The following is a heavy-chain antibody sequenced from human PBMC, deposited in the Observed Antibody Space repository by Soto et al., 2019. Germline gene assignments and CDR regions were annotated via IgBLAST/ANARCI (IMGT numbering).Heavy chain of an antibody. V-gene: IGHV3-30*18. CDR2: ISYDGSNK. J-gene: IGHJ3*02. CDR3: AKDPPEAFDI. CDR1: GFTFSSDG. Sequence: GGSLSLSCGASGFTFSSDGLHWVRLAQGKGQEWVAVISYDGSNKYYADSAKGRFTISRDNSKTTLSLQMTSLRAEDTDVYYCAKDPPEAFDIWGQGTMVTVSS.